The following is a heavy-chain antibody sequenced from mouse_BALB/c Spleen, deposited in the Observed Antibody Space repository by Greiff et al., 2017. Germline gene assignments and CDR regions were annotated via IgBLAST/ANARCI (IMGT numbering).Heavy chain of an antibody. CDR1: GYSITSDYA. CDR2: ISYSGST. V-gene: IGHV3-2*02. CDR3: ARRSSYVYYAMDY. J-gene: IGHJ4*01. D-gene: IGHD1-1*01. Sequence: EVKLVESGPGLVKPSQSLSLTCTVTGYSITSDYAWNWIRQFPGNKLEWMGYISYSGSTSYNPSLKSRISITRDTSKNQFFLQLNSVTTEDTATYYCARRSSYVYYAMDYWGQGTSVTVSS.